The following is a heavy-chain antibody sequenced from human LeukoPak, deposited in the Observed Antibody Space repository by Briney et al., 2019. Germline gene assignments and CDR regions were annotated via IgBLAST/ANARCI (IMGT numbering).Heavy chain of an antibody. V-gene: IGHV1-69*04. CDR1: GGTFSSYA. J-gene: IGHJ3*02. D-gene: IGHD3-9*01. Sequence: GSSVKVSCKASGGTFSSYAISWVRQAPGQGLEWMGRIIPILGIANYAQKFQGRVTITADKSTSTAYMELSSLRSEDTAVYYCARAALRYFDWPTYDAFDIWGQGTMVTVSS. CDR3: ARAALRYFDWPTYDAFDI. CDR2: IIPILGIA.